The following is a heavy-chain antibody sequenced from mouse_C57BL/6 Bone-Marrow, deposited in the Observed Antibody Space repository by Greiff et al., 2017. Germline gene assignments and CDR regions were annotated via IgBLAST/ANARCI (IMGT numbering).Heavy chain of an antibody. CDR1: GYTFTSYW. V-gene: IGHV1-64*01. CDR3: ARPSYGSSYFDY. CDR2: IHPNSGST. D-gene: IGHD1-1*01. J-gene: IGHJ2*01. Sequence: QVQLKQPGAELVKPGASVKLSCKASGYTFTSYWMHWVKQRPGQGLEWIGMIHPNSGSTNYNEKFKSKATLTVDKSSSTAYMQLSSLTSEDSAVYYCARPSYGSSYFDYWGQGTTLTVS.